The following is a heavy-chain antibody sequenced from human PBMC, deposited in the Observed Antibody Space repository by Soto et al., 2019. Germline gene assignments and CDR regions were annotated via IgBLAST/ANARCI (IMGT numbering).Heavy chain of an antibody. CDR1: GGTFNSYA. CDR3: ASIRDGYNLHYYYGMDV. CDR2: IIPIFGTA. Sequence: QVQLVQSRAEVKKPGSSVKVSCKASGGTFNSYAISWVRQAPGQGLECMGGIIPIFGTANYAQKFQGRVTITADESTSTAYMELSSLRSEDTAVYYCASIRDGYNLHYYYGMDVWGQGTTVTVSS. V-gene: IGHV1-69*12. J-gene: IGHJ6*02. D-gene: IGHD5-12*01.